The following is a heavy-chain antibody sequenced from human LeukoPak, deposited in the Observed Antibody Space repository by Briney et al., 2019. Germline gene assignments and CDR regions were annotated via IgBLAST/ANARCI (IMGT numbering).Heavy chain of an antibody. Sequence: GGSLRLSCAASGFIFSSYSMNWVRQAPGMGLAWVANIKEDGSEKNYVDSVKGRFTISRDNSKNTVYLQINSLRAEDTAVYYCAKDNSSWITYFDYWGQGTLVTVSS. D-gene: IGHD6-13*01. J-gene: IGHJ4*02. CDR2: IKEDGSEK. V-gene: IGHV3-7*03. CDR3: AKDNSSWITYFDY. CDR1: GFIFSSYS.